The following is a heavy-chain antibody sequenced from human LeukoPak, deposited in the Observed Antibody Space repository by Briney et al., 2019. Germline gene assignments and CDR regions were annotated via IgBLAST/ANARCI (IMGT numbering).Heavy chain of an antibody. CDR3: ARDGMDV. Sequence: GRSLRLSCAASGFTFSSYGMHWVRQAPGKGLEWVAVISYDGSNKYYADSVKGRFTISRDNSKNTLSLQMNSLRAEDTAVYYCARDGMDVWGQGTTVTVSS. V-gene: IGHV3-30*03. CDR1: GFTFSSYG. J-gene: IGHJ6*02. CDR2: ISYDGSNK.